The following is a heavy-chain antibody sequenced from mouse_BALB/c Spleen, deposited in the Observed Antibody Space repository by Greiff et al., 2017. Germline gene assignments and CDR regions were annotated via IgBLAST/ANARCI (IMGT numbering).Heavy chain of an antibody. CDR3: ARGEYGNYWFAY. CDR1: GYSITSDYA. Sequence: EVKLVESGPGLVKPSQSLSLTCTVTGYSITSDYAWNWIRQFPGNKLEWMGYISYSGSTSYNPSLKSRISITRDTSKNQFFLQLNSVTTEDTATYYCARGEYGNYWFAYWGQGTLVTVSA. V-gene: IGHV3-2*02. J-gene: IGHJ3*01. CDR2: ISYSGST. D-gene: IGHD2-1*01.